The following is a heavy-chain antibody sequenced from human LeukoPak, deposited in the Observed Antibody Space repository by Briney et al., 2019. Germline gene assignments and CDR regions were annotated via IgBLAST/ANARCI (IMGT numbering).Heavy chain of an antibody. V-gene: IGHV3-21*01. Sequence: TGGSLRLSCAASGFTFSSYSMNWVRQAPGKGLEWVSSISSSSSYIYYADSVKGRFTISRDNAKNSLYLQMSSLRAEDTAVYYCARSGSYGSGSNNDYWGQGTLVTVSS. CDR1: GFTFSSYS. J-gene: IGHJ4*02. CDR2: ISSSSSYI. D-gene: IGHD3-10*01. CDR3: ARSGSYGSGSNNDY.